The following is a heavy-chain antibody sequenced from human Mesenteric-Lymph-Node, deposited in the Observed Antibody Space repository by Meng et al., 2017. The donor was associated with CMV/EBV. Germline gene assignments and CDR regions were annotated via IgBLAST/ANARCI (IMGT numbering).Heavy chain of an antibody. Sequence: GGSLRLSCAASGFTFSSYAMHWVRQAPGKGLEWVAVISYDGSNKYYADSVKGRFTISRDNAKNSLYLQMNSLRAEDTAVYYCARASSQHSGSDYWGQGTLVTVSS. CDR3: ARASSQHSGSDY. J-gene: IGHJ4*02. CDR1: GFTFSSYA. CDR2: ISYDGSNK. D-gene: IGHD3-22*01. V-gene: IGHV3-30*04.